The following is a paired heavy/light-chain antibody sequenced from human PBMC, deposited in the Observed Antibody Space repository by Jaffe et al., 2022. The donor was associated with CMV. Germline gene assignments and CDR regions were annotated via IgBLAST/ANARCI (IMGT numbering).Heavy chain of an antibody. Sequence: QVQLVQSGPEVKKPGSSVKVSCKASGGTFSSYSITWVRQAPGQGLEWMGRIIPTLNLPNYAQKFQDRVTITADKSTSTVYMDLSSLRSEDTAVYYCAREDYTSGWYHGRYYYNYMDVWGKGTTVTVSS. D-gene: IGHD6-19*01. J-gene: IGHJ6*03. CDR3: AREDYTSGWYHGRYYYNYMDV. V-gene: IGHV1-69*04. CDR1: GGTFSSYS. CDR2: IIPTLNLP.
Light chain of an antibody. CDR3: QQYGSSPPNT. J-gene: IGKJ2*01. CDR2: GTS. V-gene: IGKV3-20*01. Sequence: EIVLTQSPGALSLSPGERATLSCRASQSVSYLAWYQQKPGQAPRLLIYGTSSRATGIPDRFSGSGSGTDFTLTISRLEPEDFAVYYCQQYGSSPPNTFGQGTKLEIK. CDR1: QSVSY.